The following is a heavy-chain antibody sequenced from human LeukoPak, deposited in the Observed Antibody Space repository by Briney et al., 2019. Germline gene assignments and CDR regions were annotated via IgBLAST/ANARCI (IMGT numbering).Heavy chain of an antibody. D-gene: IGHD2-2*01. J-gene: IGHJ4*02. Sequence: PSETLSLTCTVSGGSFSSSSCYWGWIRQPPGKGLEWGGSIYYSGSTYYNPSLKSRVTISVDTSKNQFSLKLSSVTAADTAVYYCARPQGFQLLDFEYWGQGTLVTVYS. CDR3: ARPQGFQLLDFEY. V-gene: IGHV4-39*01. CDR2: IYYSGST. CDR1: GGSFSSSSCY.